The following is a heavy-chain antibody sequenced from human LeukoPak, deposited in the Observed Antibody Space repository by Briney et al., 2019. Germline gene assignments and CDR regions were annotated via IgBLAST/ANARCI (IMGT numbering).Heavy chain of an antibody. CDR2: IYSGGST. CDR3: ARVQDTAMAYDI. V-gene: IGHV3-53*01. D-gene: IGHD5-18*01. CDR1: GFTFSNYA. J-gene: IGHJ3*02. Sequence: GGSLRLPCAASGFTFSNYAMNWVRQAPGKGLEWVSVIYSGGSTYYADSVKGRFTISRDNSKNTLYLQMNSLRAEDTAVYYCARVQDTAMAYDIWGQGTMVTVSS.